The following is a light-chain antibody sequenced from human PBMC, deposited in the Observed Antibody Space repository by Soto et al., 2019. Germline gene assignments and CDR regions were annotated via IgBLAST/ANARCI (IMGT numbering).Light chain of an antibody. CDR3: CSYAGSSTPWV. CDR1: SSDVGRYNL. Sequence: QSALTQPASVSGSPGQSITISCTGTSSDVGRYNLVSWYQQHPGKAPKLMIYEGSKRPLGVSNRFSGSNSGNTASLTISGLQAEDEADYYCCSYAGSSTPWVFGGGTKLTVL. V-gene: IGLV2-23*01. CDR2: EGS. J-gene: IGLJ3*02.